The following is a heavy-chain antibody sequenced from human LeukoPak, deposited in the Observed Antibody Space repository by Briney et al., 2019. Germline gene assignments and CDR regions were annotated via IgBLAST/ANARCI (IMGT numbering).Heavy chain of an antibody. J-gene: IGHJ4*02. Sequence: GASVKASCKASGYTFTTYDINWVRQATGQGLEWMGWMNPNSGNTGYAQKFQGRVTMTRNTSMSTAYMELSSLRSEDTAVYYCARANYYGSGKKDLDYWGQGTLVTVSS. V-gene: IGHV1-8*01. CDR3: ARANYYGSGKKDLDY. CDR2: MNPNSGNT. D-gene: IGHD3-10*01. CDR1: GYTFTTYD.